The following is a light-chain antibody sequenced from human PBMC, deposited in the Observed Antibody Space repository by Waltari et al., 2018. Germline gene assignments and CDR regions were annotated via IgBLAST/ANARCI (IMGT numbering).Light chain of an antibody. CDR1: QDINKW. CDR2: AAS. Sequence: DIQMTQSPSSVSASVGDRVTITCRASQDINKWLAWYQQKPGKAPKLLIYAASTLQGGVSSRFIGSGSGTDFTLTIASLQPEDFATYYCQQANSFLPGTFGQGTRLEI. CDR3: QQANSFLPGT. V-gene: IGKV1-12*01. J-gene: IGKJ5*01.